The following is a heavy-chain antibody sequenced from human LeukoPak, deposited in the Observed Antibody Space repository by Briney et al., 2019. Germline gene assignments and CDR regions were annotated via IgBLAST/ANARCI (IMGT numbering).Heavy chain of an antibody. V-gene: IGHV3-64*01. CDR1: GFTFSSYA. Sequence: PGGSLRLSCAASGFTFSSYAMHWVRQAPGKGLEYVSAISSNGGSTYYANSVKGRFTISRDNSKNTLYLQMGSLRAEDMAVYYCARATGYSSSWYVGSYFDYWGQGTLVTVSS. CDR3: ARATGYSSSWYVGSYFDY. D-gene: IGHD6-13*01. CDR2: ISSNGGST. J-gene: IGHJ4*02.